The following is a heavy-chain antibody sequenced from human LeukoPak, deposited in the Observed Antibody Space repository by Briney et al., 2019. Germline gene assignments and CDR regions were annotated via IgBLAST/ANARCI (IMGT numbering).Heavy chain of an antibody. CDR1: GASMRTYY. V-gene: IGHV4-59*12. CDR2: VFHTGST. CDR3: ARVSSSWYDASWFDP. Sequence: SETLSLTCIVSGASMRTYYWSWIRQPPGKGLEWIGYVFHTGSTYYNPSLKSRVTISVDTSKNQFSLKLSSVTAADTAVYYCARVSSSWYDASWFDPWGQGTLVTVSS. J-gene: IGHJ5*02. D-gene: IGHD6-13*01.